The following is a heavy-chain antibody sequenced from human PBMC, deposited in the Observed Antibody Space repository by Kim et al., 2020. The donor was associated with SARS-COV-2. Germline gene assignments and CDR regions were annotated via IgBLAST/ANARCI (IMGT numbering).Heavy chain of an antibody. CDR2: IWYDGSNK. V-gene: IGHV3-33*06. D-gene: IGHD3-10*01. CDR1: GFTFSSYG. CDR3: AKANIQSAGSGSQDYYYYGMDV. Sequence: GGSLRLSCAASGFTFSSYGMHWVRQAPGKGLEWVAVIWYDGSNKYYADSVKGRFTISRDNSKNTLYLQMNSLRAEDTAVYYCAKANIQSAGSGSQDYYYYGMDVWGQGTTVTVSS. J-gene: IGHJ6*02.